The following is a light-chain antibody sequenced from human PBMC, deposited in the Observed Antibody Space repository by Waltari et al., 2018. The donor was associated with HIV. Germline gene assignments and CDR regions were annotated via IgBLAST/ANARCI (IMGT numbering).Light chain of an antibody. J-gene: IGKJ3*01. V-gene: IGKV3-15*01. CDR1: QSVSKS. CDR3: QQYDNWPPGT. Sequence: EIVMTQSTATLSVSPGARAYLSCTTSQSVSKSLALYQQKPGQAPRLLIYDASTRATGIPARFSGSGSGTVFTLTVSSLQTDDFAVYSCQQYDNWPPGTFGPGTRVEVK. CDR2: DAS.